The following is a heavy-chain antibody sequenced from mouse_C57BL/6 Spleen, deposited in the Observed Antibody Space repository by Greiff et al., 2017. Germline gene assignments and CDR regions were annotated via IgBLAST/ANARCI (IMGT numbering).Heavy chain of an antibody. CDR1: GYAFSSYW. D-gene: IGHD2-4*01. CDR3: AREAIYYDYSWFAY. J-gene: IGHJ3*01. Sequence: VQLQQSGAELVKPGASVKISCKASGYAFSSYWMNWVKQRPGKGLEWIGQMYPGDGDTNYNGKFKGKATLTADKSSSTAYMQLSSLTSEDSAVYFCAREAIYYDYSWFAYWGQGTLVTVSA. CDR2: MYPGDGDT. V-gene: IGHV1-80*01.